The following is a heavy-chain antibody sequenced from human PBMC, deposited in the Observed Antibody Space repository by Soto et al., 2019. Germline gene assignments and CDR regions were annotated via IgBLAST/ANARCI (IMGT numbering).Heavy chain of an antibody. V-gene: IGHV3-23*01. CDR2: ISGSYGT. CDR1: GFTFSSCA. D-gene: IGHD6-19*01. J-gene: IGHJ4*02. Sequence: GGSLRLSCAASGFTFSSCAMGWVRQAPGKGLEWVSEISGSYGTYYADSVKGRFTISRDNSKNTLYLQMNSLRAEDTAVYYCAKGRIAVAGLFDYWGQGTLVTVSS. CDR3: AKGRIAVAGLFDY.